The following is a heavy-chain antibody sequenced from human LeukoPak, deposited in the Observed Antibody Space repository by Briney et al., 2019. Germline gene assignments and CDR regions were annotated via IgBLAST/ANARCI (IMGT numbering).Heavy chain of an antibody. V-gene: IGHV6-1*01. Sequence: SQTLSLTCAISGDSVSSNSAAWSWIRQSPSRGFEWLGRTYYRSKWYNDYAVSVKSRIIINPDTSKNQFSLQLDSVTPEDTAVYYCAKLGDSSTWGQGTLVTVSS. D-gene: IGHD6-19*01. J-gene: IGHJ5*02. CDR3: AKLGDSST. CDR1: GDSVSSNSAA. CDR2: TYYRSKWYN.